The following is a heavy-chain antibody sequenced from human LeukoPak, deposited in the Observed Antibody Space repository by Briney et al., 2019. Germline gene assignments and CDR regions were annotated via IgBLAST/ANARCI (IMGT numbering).Heavy chain of an antibody. V-gene: IGHV4-61*08. Sequence: SETLSLTCTVSGGSISSGDYYWSWIRQPPGKGLEWNGYIYYSGSTNYNPSLKSRVTISVDTSENQFSLKLSSVTAADTAVYYCARELLWFGEHYFDYWGQGTLVTVSS. D-gene: IGHD3-10*01. J-gene: IGHJ4*02. CDR2: IYYSGST. CDR3: ARELLWFGEHYFDY. CDR1: GGSISSGDYY.